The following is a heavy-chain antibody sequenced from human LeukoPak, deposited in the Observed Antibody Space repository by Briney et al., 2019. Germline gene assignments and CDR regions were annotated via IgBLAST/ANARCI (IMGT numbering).Heavy chain of an antibody. CDR3: ASERPSTGCFDP. CDR1: GYTFTSYS. CDR2: SSPGGGKT. D-gene: IGHD1-1*01. Sequence: ASVKVSCKATGYTFTSYSVHWVRQAPGQGLEWMAVSSPGGGKTYYTQKFQGRVTVTSDTSTTTIYLEVSSLTSEDTAVYYCASERPSTGCFDPWGQGTLVTVSS. V-gene: IGHV1-46*01. J-gene: IGHJ5*02.